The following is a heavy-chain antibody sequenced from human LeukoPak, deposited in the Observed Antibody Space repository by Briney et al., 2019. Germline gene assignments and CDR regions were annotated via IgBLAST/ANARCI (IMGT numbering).Heavy chain of an antibody. CDR3: ARAGAYCGGDCYLVDY. CDR2: IIPILGIA. V-gene: IGHV1-69*04. CDR1: GGTFSSYA. D-gene: IGHD2-21*02. J-gene: IGHJ4*01. Sequence: AASVKVSCKASGGTFSSYAISWVRQAPGQGLEWMGRIIPILGIANYAQKFQGRVTITADKSTSTAYMELSSLRSEDTAVYYCARAGAYCGGDCYLVDYWGQEPWSPSPQ.